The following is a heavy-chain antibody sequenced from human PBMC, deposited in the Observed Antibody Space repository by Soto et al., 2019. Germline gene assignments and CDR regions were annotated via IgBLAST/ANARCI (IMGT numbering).Heavy chain of an antibody. J-gene: IGHJ5*02. CDR1: GGSIIGSGFH. D-gene: IGHD4-17*01. CDR3: ATRSGDYVGWFDP. Sequence: QLQLRESGPGLVKPSETLSLTCTVSGGSIIGSGFHWAWIRQPPGKGLEWIGSIYYSGTPNYSPSPKDPLPISVDTGKNPLSLTLSLVTAADTAVYYCATRSGDYVGWFDPWGQGTRVTVSS. CDR2: IYYSGTP. V-gene: IGHV4-39*01.